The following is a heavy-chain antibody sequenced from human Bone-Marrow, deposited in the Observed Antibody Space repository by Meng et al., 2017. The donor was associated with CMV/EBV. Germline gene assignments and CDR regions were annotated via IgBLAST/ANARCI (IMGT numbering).Heavy chain of an antibody. CDR1: GFTFSSYS. CDR3: ARDTPYGDYQDV. J-gene: IGHJ6*02. D-gene: IGHD4-17*01. CDR2: ISSSSSTI. Sequence: GGSLRLSCAASGFTFSSYSMNWVRQAPGKGLEWVSYISSSSSTIYYADSVKGRFTISRDNAKNSLYLQMNSLRAEDTAVYYCARDTPYGDYQDVWGRGTTVTVSS. V-gene: IGHV3-48*04.